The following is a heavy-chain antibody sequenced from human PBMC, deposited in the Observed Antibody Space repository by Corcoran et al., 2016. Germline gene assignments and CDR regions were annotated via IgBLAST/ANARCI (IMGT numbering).Heavy chain of an antibody. V-gene: IGHV1-46*01. D-gene: IGHD3-16*02. Sequence: QVQLVQSGAEVKKPGASVKVSCKASGYTFTSYYMHWVRQAPGQGLEWMGIINPSGGSTSYAQKFQGRVTMTRDTSTSTVYMELSSLRAEDPAVYYCASASSNPVYDYVWGSYLYYYGMDVWGQGTTVTVSS. J-gene: IGHJ6*02. CDR2: INPSGGST. CDR3: ASASSNPVYDYVWGSYLYYYGMDV. CDR1: GYTFTSYY.